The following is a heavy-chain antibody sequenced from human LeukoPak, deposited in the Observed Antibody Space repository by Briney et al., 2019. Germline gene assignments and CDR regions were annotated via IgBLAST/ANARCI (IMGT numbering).Heavy chain of an antibody. J-gene: IGHJ3*02. CDR3: ARLISSLQYYYDSSGSDAFDI. Sequence: SETLSLTCAVSGGSFSGYYWTWIRQPPGKGLEWIGEINHSGSANYNPSLKSRVTISVDTSKNQFSLKLNSVTAADTAVYYCARLISSLQYYYDSSGSDAFDIWGQGTMVTVSP. D-gene: IGHD3-22*01. V-gene: IGHV4-34*01. CDR2: INHSGSA. CDR1: GGSFSGYY.